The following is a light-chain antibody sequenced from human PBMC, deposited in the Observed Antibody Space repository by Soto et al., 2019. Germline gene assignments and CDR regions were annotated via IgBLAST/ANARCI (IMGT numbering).Light chain of an antibody. CDR2: EVS. CDR1: SSDVGAYNY. V-gene: IGLV2-14*01. Sequence: QSALTQPASVSGSPGQSITISCTGTSSDVGAYNYVSWYQQYPGTAPKVMIYEVSSRPSGVSHRFSGSKSGNTASLTISGLQPEDEADYYCSSYTSSSTLVFGGGTKLTVL. CDR3: SSYTSSSTLV. J-gene: IGLJ2*01.